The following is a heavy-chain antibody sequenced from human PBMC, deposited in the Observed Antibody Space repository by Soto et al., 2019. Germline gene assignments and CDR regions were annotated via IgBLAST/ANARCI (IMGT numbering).Heavy chain of an antibody. D-gene: IGHD3-10*01. CDR3: ARVAGYGSGSRHFDN. Sequence: QVQLVQSETEVAEPGASVRLSCKTSGYTFSTYGLSWVRQAPGQGLEWMGWTVAISESTSYAQKFQGRVTVTTDRSTHTGYLELSRLTSDDTALYYCARVAGYGSGSRHFDNWGQGTLVTVSS. J-gene: IGHJ4*02. CDR1: GYTFSTYG. V-gene: IGHV1-18*01. CDR2: TVAISEST.